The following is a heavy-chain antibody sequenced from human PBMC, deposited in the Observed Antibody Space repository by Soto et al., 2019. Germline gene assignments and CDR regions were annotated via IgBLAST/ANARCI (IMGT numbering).Heavy chain of an antibody. CDR1: GFTFNNYE. V-gene: IGHV3-48*03. CDR3: ARGGQWLVYGMDV. J-gene: IGHJ6*02. Sequence: LRLSCAASGFTFNNYEMNWVRQAPGKGLEWVSYISSSGTTIYYADSVKGRFTISRDNARNSLYLQMNSLRAEDTAVYYCARGGQWLVYGMDVWGQGTTVTVSS. CDR2: ISSSGTTI. D-gene: IGHD6-19*01.